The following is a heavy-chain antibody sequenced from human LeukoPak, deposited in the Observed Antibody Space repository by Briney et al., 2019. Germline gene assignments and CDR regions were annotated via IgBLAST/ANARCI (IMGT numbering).Heavy chain of an antibody. CDR3: ARGRGIAAAGTGWFDP. J-gene: IGHJ5*02. Sequence: SETLSLTCAVYGGSFSGYYWSWIRQPPGKGLEWIGEINHSGSTNYNPSLKSRVTISVDTSKNQFSLKLSSVTAADTAVYYCARGRGIAAAGTGWFDPWGQGTLVTVS. CDR2: INHSGST. V-gene: IGHV4-34*01. D-gene: IGHD6-13*01. CDR1: GGSFSGYY.